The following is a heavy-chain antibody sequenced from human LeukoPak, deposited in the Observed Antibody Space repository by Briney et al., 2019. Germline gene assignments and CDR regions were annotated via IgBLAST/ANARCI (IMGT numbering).Heavy chain of an antibody. D-gene: IGHD6-13*01. CDR1: GYTFTGYY. CDR2: INPNSGDT. Sequence: ASVKVSCKASGYTFTGYYMHWVRQAPGQGLEWMGWINPNSGDTNFAQKFQGRVSMTRDTSISTAYMELSSLRSDDTAMYYCARVSTGVRYSLWAYWGQGTLVTVSS. CDR3: ARVSTGVRYSLWAY. V-gene: IGHV1-2*02. J-gene: IGHJ4*02.